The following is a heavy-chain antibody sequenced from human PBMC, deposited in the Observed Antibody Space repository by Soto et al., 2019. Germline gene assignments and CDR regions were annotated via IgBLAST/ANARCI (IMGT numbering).Heavy chain of an antibody. CDR3: ARDVIAVAGTIGFFDY. V-gene: IGHV3-21*01. CDR1: GFTFSSYS. J-gene: IGHJ4*02. D-gene: IGHD6-19*01. Sequence: PGGSLRLSCAASGFTFSSYSMNWVRQAPGKGLEWVSSISSSSSYIYYADSVKGRFTISRDNAKNSLYLQMNSLRAEDTAVYYCARDVIAVAGTIGFFDYWGQGTLVTV. CDR2: ISSSSSYI.